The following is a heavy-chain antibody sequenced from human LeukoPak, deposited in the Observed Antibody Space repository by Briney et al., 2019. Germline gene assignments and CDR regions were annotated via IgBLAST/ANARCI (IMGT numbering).Heavy chain of an antibody. CDR1: GYTFTSYG. V-gene: IGHV1-18*01. CDR3: AREVCSSTSCYPFFDY. J-gene: IGHJ4*02. D-gene: IGHD2-2*01. CDR2: ISAYNGNT. Sequence: ASVKVSCKASGYTFTSYGISWVRQAPGQGLEWMGWISAYNGNTNYAQKLQGRVTMTTDTSTSTAYMELRSLRSDDTAVYYCAREVCSSTSCYPFFDYWGQGTLATVSS.